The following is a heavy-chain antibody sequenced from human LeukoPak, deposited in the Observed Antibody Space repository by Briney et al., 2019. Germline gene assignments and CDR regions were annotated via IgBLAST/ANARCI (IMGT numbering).Heavy chain of an antibody. Sequence: GGSLRLSCAASGFTFSDYNMNWVRQAPGKGLEWVSSISSSATYIYYADSVKGRFTISRDNAKTSLSLQMNSLRAEDTAVYYCARILVVPAANCYYSYGMDVWGQGTTVTVSS. V-gene: IGHV3-21*06. CDR2: ISSSATYI. CDR1: GFTFSDYN. D-gene: IGHD2-2*01. J-gene: IGHJ6*02. CDR3: ARILVVPAANCYYSYGMDV.